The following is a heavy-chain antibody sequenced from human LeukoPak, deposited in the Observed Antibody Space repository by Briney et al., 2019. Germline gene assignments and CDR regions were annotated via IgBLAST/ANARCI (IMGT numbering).Heavy chain of an antibody. J-gene: IGHJ4*02. V-gene: IGHV3-30*18. CDR3: AKDRKLIASIVTS. Sequence: GGSLRLSCAASGFTFRNYGMHWVRQAPGKGLEWVAVMSYDGGNKYYADSVKGRFTISRDNSKNTLYLQMNSLRPEDTAVYYCAKDRKLIASIVTSWGQGALVTVSS. D-gene: IGHD2-8*01. CDR2: MSYDGGNK. CDR1: GFTFRNYG.